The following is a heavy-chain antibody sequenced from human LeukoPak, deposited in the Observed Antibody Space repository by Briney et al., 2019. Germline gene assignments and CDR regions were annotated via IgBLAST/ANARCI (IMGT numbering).Heavy chain of an antibody. V-gene: IGHV3-74*01. D-gene: IGHD3-22*01. Sequence: PGGSLRLSCAASGFTFSSYWMHWVRHAPGKGLVWVSRINSDGSSTSYADSVKGRFTISRDNAKNTRYLQMNGLRAEDTAVYYCARGSGYYDSSGYLWGEGTLVTVSS. CDR1: GFTFSSYW. CDR3: ARGSGYYDSSGYL. CDR2: INSDGSST. J-gene: IGHJ4*02.